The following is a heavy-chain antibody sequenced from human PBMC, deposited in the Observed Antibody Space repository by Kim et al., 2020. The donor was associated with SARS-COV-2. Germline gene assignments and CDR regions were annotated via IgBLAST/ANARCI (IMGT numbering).Heavy chain of an antibody. D-gene: IGHD6-13*01. J-gene: IGHJ4*02. CDR3: AREQEYSSSWYGQGAIDY. V-gene: IGHV3-30*07. Sequence: KGRFTISRDNSKNTLYLQMNSLRAEDTAVYYCAREQEYSSSWYGQGAIDYWGQGTLVTVSS.